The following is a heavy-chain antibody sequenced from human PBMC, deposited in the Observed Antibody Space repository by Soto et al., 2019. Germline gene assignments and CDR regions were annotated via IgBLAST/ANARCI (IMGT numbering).Heavy chain of an antibody. CDR2: IYPGDSDT. Sequence: LGESLKISCKGSGYSFTSYWIGWARQMPGKGLEWKGIIYPGDSDTTYSPYFQGQVTISADKSIRNAYLQWSSLKASDTAMYYCTRRALLFSTPNDYWGQGTLVTVSS. CDR3: TRRALLFSTPNDY. CDR1: GYSFTSYW. V-gene: IGHV5-51*01. D-gene: IGHD2-2*01. J-gene: IGHJ4*02.